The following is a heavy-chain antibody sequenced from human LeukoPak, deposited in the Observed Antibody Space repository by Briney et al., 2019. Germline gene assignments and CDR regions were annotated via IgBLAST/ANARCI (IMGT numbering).Heavy chain of an antibody. CDR1: GFTFSSYS. Sequence: PGGSLRLSCAASGFTFSSYSMNWVRQAPGKGLEWVSGISWNSGSIGYADSVKGRFTISRDNAKNSLYLQMNSLRAEDTALYYCAKDRKWELLTGFDYWGQGTLVTVSS. J-gene: IGHJ4*02. CDR3: AKDRKWELLTGFDY. D-gene: IGHD1-26*01. CDR2: ISWNSGSI. V-gene: IGHV3-9*01.